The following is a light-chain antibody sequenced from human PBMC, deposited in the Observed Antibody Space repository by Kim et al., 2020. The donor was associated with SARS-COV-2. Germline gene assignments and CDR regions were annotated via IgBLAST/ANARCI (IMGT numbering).Light chain of an antibody. CDR1: QGISSY. Sequence: AIRITQSPSSLSASTGDRVTITCRASQGISSYLAWYQQKPGKAPKLLIYAASTFQSGVPSRFSGSGSGTDFTLTISSLQSEDFATYYCQQYYSYPPTFGQGTRLEIK. CDR3: QQYYSYPPT. V-gene: IGKV1-8*01. CDR2: AAS. J-gene: IGKJ5*01.